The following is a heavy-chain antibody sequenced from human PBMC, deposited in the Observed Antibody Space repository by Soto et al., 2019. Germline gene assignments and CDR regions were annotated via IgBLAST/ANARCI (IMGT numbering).Heavy chain of an antibody. CDR1: GFTFSSYA. CDR3: ARDGRIAAAWGRWFDP. V-gene: IGHV3-30-3*01. Sequence: QVQLVESGGGVVQPGRSLRLSCAASGFTFSSYAMHWVRQAPGKGLEWVAVISYDGSNKYYADSVKGRFTISRDNSKNTLYLQMNSLRAEDTAVCYCARDGRIAAAWGRWFDPWGQGTLVTVSS. D-gene: IGHD6-13*01. CDR2: ISYDGSNK. J-gene: IGHJ5*02.